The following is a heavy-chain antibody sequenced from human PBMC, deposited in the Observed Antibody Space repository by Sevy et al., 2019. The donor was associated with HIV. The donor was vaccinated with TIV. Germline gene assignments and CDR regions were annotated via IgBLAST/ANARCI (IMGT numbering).Heavy chain of an antibody. CDR2: ISGSGGST. V-gene: IGHV3-23*01. CDR1: GFSFSNFG. Sequence: GGSLRLSCAASGFSFSNFGMSWVRQAPGKGLEWVLAISGSGGSTFYADSVKGRFIISRDNSKNTLYLQMSSLRAEDKAVYYRDKALVRVFYGDSIFFDYWGQGTMVTVSS. D-gene: IGHD4-17*01. J-gene: IGHJ4*02. CDR3: DKALVRVFYGDSIFFDY.